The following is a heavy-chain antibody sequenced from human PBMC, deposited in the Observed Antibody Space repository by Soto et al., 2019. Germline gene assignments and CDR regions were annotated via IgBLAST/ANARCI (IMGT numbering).Heavy chain of an antibody. CDR1: GGSISSYY. CDR2: IYYSGST. CDR3: ARAWGYSSGVKETKNWFDP. Sequence: PSETLSLTCTVSGGSISSYYWSWIRQPPGKGLEWIGYIYYSGSTNYNPSLKSRVTISVDTSKNQFSLKLSSVTAADTAVYYCARAWGYSSGVKETKNWFDPWGQGTLVTVSS. J-gene: IGHJ5*02. V-gene: IGHV4-59*01. D-gene: IGHD6-19*01.